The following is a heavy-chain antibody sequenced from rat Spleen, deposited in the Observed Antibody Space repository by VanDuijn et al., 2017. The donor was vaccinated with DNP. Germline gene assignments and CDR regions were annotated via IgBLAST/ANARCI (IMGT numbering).Heavy chain of an antibody. CDR1: GFTFSDYY. J-gene: IGHJ3*01. Sequence: EVQLVESGGGLVQPGRSLKLSCAASGFTFSDYYMAWVRQAPKKGLELVAYISYEGSNTYSGASVRGRFSISRDNAKSSLYLQMDSLRSEDTATYHCTTHYDGNYNWFASWGQGTLVTVSS. V-gene: IGHV5-22*01. CDR2: ISYEGSNT. CDR3: TTHYDGNYNWFAS. D-gene: IGHD1-12*02.